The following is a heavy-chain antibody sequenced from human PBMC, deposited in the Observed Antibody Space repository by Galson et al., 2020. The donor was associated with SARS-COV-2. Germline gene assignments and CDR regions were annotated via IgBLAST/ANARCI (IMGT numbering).Heavy chain of an antibody. CDR3: ARSGKLYCSGGTCYFDL. CDR2: ISGYNGNT. D-gene: IGHD2-15*01. Sequence: ASVKVSCRTSGYRFTGYGISWVRQAPGQGLEWMSWISGYNGNTDYAQTIQGRVTLTTDTSATTAYMELTNLSSDDTAVYYCARSGKLYCSGGTCYFDLWGQGTLVTVSS. J-gene: IGHJ4*02. CDR1: GYRFTGYG. V-gene: IGHV1-18*01.